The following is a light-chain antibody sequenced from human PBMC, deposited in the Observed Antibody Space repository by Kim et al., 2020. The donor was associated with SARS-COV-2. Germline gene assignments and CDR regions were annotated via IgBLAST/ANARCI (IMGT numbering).Light chain of an antibody. J-gene: IGLJ2*01. CDR3: AAWDARLRGVV. Sequence: GQRGTMSCSGSSSNIGSNYVFWYQQLPGTAPKLLIYRSNQRPSGGPDRFAGCKSGTSASLAISGIRSEDGADYYCAAWDARLRGVVFGGGTKVTVL. V-gene: IGLV1-47*01. CDR2: RSN. CDR1: SSNIGSNY.